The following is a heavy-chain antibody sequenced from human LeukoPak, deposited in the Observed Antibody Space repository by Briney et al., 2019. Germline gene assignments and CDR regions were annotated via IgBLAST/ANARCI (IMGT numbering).Heavy chain of an antibody. CDR2: IYSRGDT. J-gene: IGHJ4*02. CDR3: ARGGVYFDWSGDYFDY. Sequence: PGGSLRLSCAVSEFIVSINYMTWVRQAPGKGLEWVSLIYSRGDTKYADSVKGRFTISRDDSKNTLYLQMSSLRTEDTAVYYCARGGVYFDWSGDYFDYWGQGTLVTVSS. CDR1: EFIVSINY. D-gene: IGHD3-9*01. V-gene: IGHV3-66*01.